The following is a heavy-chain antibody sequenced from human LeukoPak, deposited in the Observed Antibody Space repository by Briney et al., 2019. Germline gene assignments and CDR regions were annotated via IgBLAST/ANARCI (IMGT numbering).Heavy chain of an antibody. J-gene: IGHJ4*02. CDR2: MKHDGSEE. CDR1: GFTFSNYW. Sequence: PGGSLRLSCAASGFTFSNYWMSWVRQAPGKGLEWVASMKHDGSEEYYVDSLKGRFTISRDNAKNSLFLQMNSLRAEDTAVYYCARVRYRSSPGRFDYWGQGALVTVSS. V-gene: IGHV3-7*01. CDR3: ARVRYRSSPGRFDY. D-gene: IGHD2-2*02.